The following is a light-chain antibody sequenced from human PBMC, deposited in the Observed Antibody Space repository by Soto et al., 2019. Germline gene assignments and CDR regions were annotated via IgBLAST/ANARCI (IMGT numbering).Light chain of an antibody. V-gene: IGKV4-1*01. CDR3: QQYYRIPFT. CDR2: WAS. Sequence: DIVMTQSPDSLAVSLGERATMNCKSSQSVLYSSNNKDYLAWYQQKPGQPPKLLIYWASTRESGVPDRFSGSGSGTDFTLTISSLQAEDVAVYYCQQYYRIPFTFGPGPKVDIK. J-gene: IGKJ3*01. CDR1: QSVLYSSNNKDY.